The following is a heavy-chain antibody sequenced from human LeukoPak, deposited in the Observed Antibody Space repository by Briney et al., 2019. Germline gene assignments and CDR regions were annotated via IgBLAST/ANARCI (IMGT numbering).Heavy chain of an antibody. V-gene: IGHV3-53*01. Sequence: RSGGSLRLSCAASGFTVSSNYMSWVRQAPGKRLEWVSVIYSGGSTYYADSVKGRFTISSDNSKNTLYLQMNSLRAEDTAVYYCARGVAAAGTADYWGPGTLVTVSS. CDR2: IYSGGST. CDR3: ARGVAAAGTADY. CDR1: GFTVSSNY. J-gene: IGHJ4*02. D-gene: IGHD6-13*01.